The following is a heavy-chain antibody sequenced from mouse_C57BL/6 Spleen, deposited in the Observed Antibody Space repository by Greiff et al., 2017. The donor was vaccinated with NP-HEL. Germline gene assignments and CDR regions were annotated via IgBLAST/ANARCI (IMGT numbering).Heavy chain of an antibody. V-gene: IGHV1-82*01. CDR1: GYAFSSSW. CDR3: ATTGTPY. D-gene: IGHD4-1*01. Sequence: VQGVESGPELVKPGASVKISCKASGYAFSSSWMNWVKQRPGKGLEWIGRIYPGDGDTNYNGKFKGKATLTADKSSSTAYMQLSSLTSEDSAVYFCATTGTPYWGQGTLVTVSA. J-gene: IGHJ3*01. CDR2: IYPGDGDT.